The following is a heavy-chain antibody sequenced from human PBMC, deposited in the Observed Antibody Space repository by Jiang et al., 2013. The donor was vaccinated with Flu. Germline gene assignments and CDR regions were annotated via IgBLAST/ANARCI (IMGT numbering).Heavy chain of an antibody. Sequence: VQLLESGGGLVQPGGSLRLSCAASGFTFSSYAMSWVRQAPGKGLEWVSAISGSGGSTYYADSVKGRFTISRDNSKNTLYLQMNSLRAEDTAVYYCAKDMGTYYGSRSYRSGMDVWGKGTTVTVSS. D-gene: IGHD3-10*01. CDR3: AKDMGTYYGSRSYRSGMDV. J-gene: IGHJ6*04. CDR2: ISGSGGST. V-gene: IGHV3-23*01. CDR1: GFTFSSYA.